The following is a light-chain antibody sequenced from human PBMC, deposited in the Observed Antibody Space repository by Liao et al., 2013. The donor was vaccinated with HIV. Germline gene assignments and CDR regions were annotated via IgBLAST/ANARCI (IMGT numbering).Light chain of an antibody. CDR2: QDS. J-gene: IGLJ3*02. V-gene: IGLV3-9*01. Sequence: SYELTQPPSVSVAPGKTARITCGGNNIGSKTVHWYQQKPGQAPVLVIYQDSKRPSGIPERFSGSNSGNTATLTISGTQAMDEADYYCQAWDSNTAVFGGGTKLTVL. CDR1: NIGSKT. CDR3: QAWDSNTAV.